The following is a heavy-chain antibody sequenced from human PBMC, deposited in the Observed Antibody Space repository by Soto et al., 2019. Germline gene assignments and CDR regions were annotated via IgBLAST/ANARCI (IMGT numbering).Heavy chain of an antibody. CDR2: IDWDGDE. Sequence: SGPTLVNPTQTLTLTCTFSGFSLSTHGMCVSWIRQPPGKALEWLARIDWDGDEHFSTSLKTRLTVSKDTSKHQVVLTVTNMDPVDTATYYCARSNPLTRGFFEFWGQGTMVTVSS. V-gene: IGHV2-70*11. J-gene: IGHJ3*01. D-gene: IGHD4-17*01. CDR1: GFSLSTHGMC. CDR3: ARSNPLTRGFFEF.